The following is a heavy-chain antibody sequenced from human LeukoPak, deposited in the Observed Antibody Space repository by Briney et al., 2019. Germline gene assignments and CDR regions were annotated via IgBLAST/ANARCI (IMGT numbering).Heavy chain of an antibody. V-gene: IGHV4-30-4*01. CDR1: GGSISSGEYY. D-gene: IGHD2/OR15-2a*01. CDR2: FSYTGSI. J-gene: IGHJ4*02. Sequence: SQTLSLTCTVSGGSISSGEYYWSWIRQPPGKGLEWIGYFSYTGSIYYNPSVKSRVSISVDTSKNQFSLKLTSVTAPDTAVYYCARASNGYFYAFDSWGQGTLVTVSS. CDR3: ARASNGYFYAFDS.